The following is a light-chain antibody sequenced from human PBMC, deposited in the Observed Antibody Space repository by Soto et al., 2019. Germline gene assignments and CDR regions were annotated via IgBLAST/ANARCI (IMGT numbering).Light chain of an antibody. CDR1: RGIGNA. J-gene: IGKJ1*01. CDR2: SAS. CDR3: QKYDSAPT. V-gene: IGKV1-27*01. Sequence: DIQMNQSPSSLSASVGDRVTITCRPSRGIGNALAWYQQKPGTVPKLLIHSASTLQSGVPSRFSGSGSGTDFTLTISSLQPEDVASYYCQKYDSAPTFGPGT.